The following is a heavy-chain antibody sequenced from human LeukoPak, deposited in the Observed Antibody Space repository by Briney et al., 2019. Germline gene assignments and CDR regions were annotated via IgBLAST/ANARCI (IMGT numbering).Heavy chain of an antibody. V-gene: IGHV1-18*01. CDR1: GYTFTSYG. J-gene: IGHJ6*02. Sequence: ASVKVSRKASGYTFTSYGISWVRQAPGQGLEWMGWISAYNGNTNYAQKLQGRVTMTTDTSTSTAYMELRSLRSDDTAVYYCARDWWELPYYGMDVWGQGTTVTVSS. CDR2: ISAYNGNT. CDR3: ARDWWELPYYGMDV. D-gene: IGHD1-26*01.